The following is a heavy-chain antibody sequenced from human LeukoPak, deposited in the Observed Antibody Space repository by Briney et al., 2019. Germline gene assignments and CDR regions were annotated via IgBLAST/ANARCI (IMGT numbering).Heavy chain of an antibody. CDR3: ARDRGYSGYPSSFDP. V-gene: IGHV4-59*01. Sequence: PSETLSLTCTVSGGSISSYYWSWIRQPPGKGLEWIGYIYYSGSTNYNPSLKSRVTISVDTSKNQFSLRLSSVTAADTAVYYCARDRGYSGYPSSFDPWGQGTLVTVSS. CDR2: IYYSGST. CDR1: GGSISSYY. J-gene: IGHJ5*02. D-gene: IGHD5-12*01.